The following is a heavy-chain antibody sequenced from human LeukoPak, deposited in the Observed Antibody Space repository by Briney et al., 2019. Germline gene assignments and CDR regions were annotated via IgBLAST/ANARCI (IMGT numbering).Heavy chain of an antibody. Sequence: SETLSLTCAVSGASITSSHWWSWARQPPGKGLEWIGEIHDSGTTNYKPSLKSRVTISVDTSKNQFSLKLSSVTAADTAVYYCARGKRGYSYGYDYWGQGTLVTVSS. CDR2: IHDSGTT. D-gene: IGHD5-18*01. V-gene: IGHV4-4*02. J-gene: IGHJ4*02. CDR3: ARGKRGYSYGYDY. CDR1: GASITSSHW.